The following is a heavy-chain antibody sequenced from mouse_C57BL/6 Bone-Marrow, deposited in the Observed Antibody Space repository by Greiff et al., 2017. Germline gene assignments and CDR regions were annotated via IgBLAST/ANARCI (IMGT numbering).Heavy chain of an antibody. CDR2: ISGGGGNT. J-gene: IGHJ4*01. D-gene: IGHD1-1*01. CDR1: GFTFSSYT. V-gene: IGHV5-9*01. Sequence: EVKLMESGGGLVKPGGSLKLSCAASGFTFSSYTMSWVRQTPEKRLEWVATISGGGGNTYYPDSVKGRFTISRDNAKNTLYLQMSSLRSEDTALYYCARHDLIYYYGSYAMDYWGQGTSVTVSS. CDR3: ARHDLIYYYGSYAMDY.